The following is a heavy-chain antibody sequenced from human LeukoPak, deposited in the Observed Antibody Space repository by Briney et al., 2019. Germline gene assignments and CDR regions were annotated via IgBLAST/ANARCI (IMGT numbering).Heavy chain of an antibody. V-gene: IGHV1-46*01. CDR2: INPSGGST. CDR3: ARDRFTMVRGATPLYY. D-gene: IGHD3-10*01. CDR1: GYTFTSYY. Sequence: ASVKVSCKASGYTFTSYYMHWVRQAPGQGLEWMGIINPSGGSTSYAQKFQGRVTMTRDTPMSTVYMELSSLRSEDTAVYYCARDRFTMVRGATPLYYWGQGTLVTVSS. J-gene: IGHJ4*02.